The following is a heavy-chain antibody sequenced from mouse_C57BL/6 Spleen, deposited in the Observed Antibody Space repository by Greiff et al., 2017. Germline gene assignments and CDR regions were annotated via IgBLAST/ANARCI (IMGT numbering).Heavy chain of an antibody. D-gene: IGHD1-1*01. V-gene: IGHV1-53*01. Sequence: QVQLQQPGTELVKPGASVKLSCKASGYTFTSYWMHWVKQRPGQGLEWIGNINPSNGGTNSNEKFKSKATLTVDKSSSTAYMLLSRLTSEDSAVYYGARGYYGYAMYYWGQGTSVTVSS. CDR2: INPSNGGT. J-gene: IGHJ4*01. CDR1: GYTFTSYW. CDR3: ARGYYGYAMYY.